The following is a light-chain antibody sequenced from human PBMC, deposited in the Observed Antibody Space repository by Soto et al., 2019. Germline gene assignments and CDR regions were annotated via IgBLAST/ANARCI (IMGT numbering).Light chain of an antibody. CDR3: QQYRNWPRT. CDR2: GAS. Sequence: IGMTQSPATLSVSPWGRATLSCRASQSVTTRLAWYQQKPGQAPRLLIYGASTRATDMPGRFSGRGSGTEFTLTISSLQSEDYAVYYCQQYRNWPRTFGQGTKVDI. CDR1: QSVTTR. J-gene: IGKJ1*01. V-gene: IGKV3-15*01.